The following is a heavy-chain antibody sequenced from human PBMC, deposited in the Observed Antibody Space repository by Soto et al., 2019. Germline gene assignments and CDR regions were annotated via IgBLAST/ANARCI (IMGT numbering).Heavy chain of an antibody. J-gene: IGHJ4*01. D-gene: IGHD3-9*01. Sequence: GASVKVSCKASGGTLSSYTFSWVRQAPGQRLEWMGRINVSNGNTNYSKKFQGRVTITRDTTASTGYMELSGLKSEDTTVYYCARSYDLLTNFDYWGQGTLVTVS. V-gene: IGHV1-3*01. CDR2: INVSNGNT. CDR1: GGTLSSYT. CDR3: ARSYDLLTNFDY.